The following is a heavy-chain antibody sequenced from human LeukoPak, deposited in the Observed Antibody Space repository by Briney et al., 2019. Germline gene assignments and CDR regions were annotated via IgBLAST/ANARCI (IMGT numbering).Heavy chain of an antibody. D-gene: IGHD6-19*01. V-gene: IGHV3-30*18. CDR1: GFNFSSYG. CDR2: ISYDGSNK. CDR3: ANGRRIAVVNYFDY. J-gene: IGHJ4*02. Sequence: GGSLRLSCAASGFNFSSYGMHWVRQAPGKGLEWVAVISYDGSNKYYADSVKGRFTISRDNSKNTLYLQMNSLRAEDTAEYYCANGRRIAVVNYFDYWGQGTLVTVSS.